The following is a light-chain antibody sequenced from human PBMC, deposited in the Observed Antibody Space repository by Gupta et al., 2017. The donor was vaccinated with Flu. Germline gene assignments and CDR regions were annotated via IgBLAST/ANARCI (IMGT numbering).Light chain of an antibody. Sequence: TPGEPASISCRSSQSLLHSNGYNYLDWYLQKPGQSPQLLIYLGSNRASGVPDRFSGGGSGTDFTLKISRVEAEDVGVYYCMQALQTGFGQGT. CDR3: MQALQTG. CDR2: LGS. CDR1: QSLLHSNGYNY. V-gene: IGKV2-28*01. J-gene: IGKJ2*03.